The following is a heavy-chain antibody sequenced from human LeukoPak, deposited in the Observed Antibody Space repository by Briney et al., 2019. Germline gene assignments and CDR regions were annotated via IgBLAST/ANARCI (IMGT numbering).Heavy chain of an antibody. Sequence: GRSLRLSCAAAGFTFSSYAMHWVRQAPGKGLEWVAVISYDGSNKYYADSVKGRFTISRDNSKNTLYLQMNSLRAEDTAVYYCARDHSGYDLVSYYGDYRGQGTLVTVSS. J-gene: IGHJ4*02. CDR3: ARDHSGYDLVSYYGDY. D-gene: IGHD5-12*01. V-gene: IGHV3-30*01. CDR2: ISYDGSNK. CDR1: GFTFSSYA.